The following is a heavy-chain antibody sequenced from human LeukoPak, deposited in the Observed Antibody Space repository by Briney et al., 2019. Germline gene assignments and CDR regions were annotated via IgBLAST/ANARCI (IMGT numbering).Heavy chain of an antibody. CDR2: IREDGREK. Sequence: GGSLRLSCAASRFTFNNYWMTWVRRAPGKGLEWVAHIREDGREKYYVDSVKGRFTISRDIAKNSVYLQMNSLRAEDTGVYYCARDKEKGSTSGSSFHLWGQGTMVTVSS. CDR3: ARDKEKGSTSGSSFHL. D-gene: IGHD1-26*01. V-gene: IGHV3-7*01. CDR1: RFTFNNYW. J-gene: IGHJ3*01.